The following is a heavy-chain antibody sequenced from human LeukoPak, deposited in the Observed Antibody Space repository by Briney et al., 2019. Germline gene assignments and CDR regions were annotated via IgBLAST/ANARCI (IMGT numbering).Heavy chain of an antibody. CDR3: ARGGSGSS. J-gene: IGHJ5*02. CDR1: GFTFSSYA. CDR2: IKEDGGEK. V-gene: IGHV3-7*04. Sequence: GGSLRLSCAASGFTFSSYAMTWVREAPGEXXEWVATIKEDGGEKYYVGSVKGRFPISRDNAKNSLPLQMTTLRVEDTAVYYCARGGSGSSWGQGTLVTVSS. D-gene: IGHD3-10*01.